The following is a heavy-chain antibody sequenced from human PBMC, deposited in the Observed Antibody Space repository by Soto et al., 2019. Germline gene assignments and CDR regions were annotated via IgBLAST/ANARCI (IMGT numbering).Heavy chain of an antibody. CDR3: EDF. Sequence: PSETLSLTCTVSGGSISSYYWSWIRQPPGKGLEWIGYIYYSGSTNYNPSLKSIAYLQMNSLKTEDTAVYYCTRAGSLQWLVPEDFWGQGTLVTVSS. V-gene: IGHV4-59*01. CDR1: GGSISSYY. D-gene: IGHD6-19*01. J-gene: IGHJ4*02. CDR2: IYYSGST.